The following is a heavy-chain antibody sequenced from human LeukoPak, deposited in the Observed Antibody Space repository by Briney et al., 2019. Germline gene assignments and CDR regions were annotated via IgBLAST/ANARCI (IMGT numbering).Heavy chain of an antibody. CDR2: IGYDGSNQ. Sequence: GGPLRLSCAASGFTFSSYGMHWVRQAPGKGLEWVSVIGYDGSNQYYGDAVKGRFTISRDNSKNTLYLQRNSLRAEDTAVYYCARDQMVRSHYFDYWGQGTRVTVSS. CDR1: GFTFSSYG. V-gene: IGHV3-33*01. CDR3: ARDQMVRSHYFDY. J-gene: IGHJ4*02. D-gene: IGHD3-10*01.